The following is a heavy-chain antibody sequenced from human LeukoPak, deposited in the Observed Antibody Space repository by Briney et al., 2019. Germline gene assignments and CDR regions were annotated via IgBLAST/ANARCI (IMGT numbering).Heavy chain of an antibody. Sequence: SETLSLTRTVSGGSISSCYWSWIRQPPGKGLEWIGYIYYSGSTNYNPSLKSRVTISVDTSKNQFSLKLSSVTAADTAVYYCARAYSSSSWCFDYWGQGTLVTVSS. CDR3: ARAYSSSSWCFDY. D-gene: IGHD6-6*01. J-gene: IGHJ4*02. CDR1: GGSISSCY. CDR2: IYYSGST. V-gene: IGHV4-59*01.